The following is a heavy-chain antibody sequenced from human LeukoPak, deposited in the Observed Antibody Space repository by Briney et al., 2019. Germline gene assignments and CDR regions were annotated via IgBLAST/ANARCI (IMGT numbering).Heavy chain of an antibody. CDR1: GGTFSSYA. Sequence: ASVKVSCKASGGTFSSYAISWVRQAPGQGLEWMGGIIPIFGTANYAQKFQARVTITADESTSTAYMELRSPRSEDTAVYYCARGGYSYGSGWFDPWGQGTLVTVSS. CDR3: ARGGYSYGSGWFDP. J-gene: IGHJ5*02. V-gene: IGHV1-69*13. CDR2: IIPIFGTA. D-gene: IGHD5-18*01.